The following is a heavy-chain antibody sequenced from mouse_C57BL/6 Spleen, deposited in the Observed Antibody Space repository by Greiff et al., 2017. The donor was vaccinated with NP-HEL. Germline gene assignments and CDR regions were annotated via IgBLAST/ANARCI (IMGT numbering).Heavy chain of an antibody. J-gene: IGHJ2*01. V-gene: IGHV5-9*01. CDR3: ARQGWDYFDY. D-gene: IGHD1-1*02. CDR2: ISGGGGNT. Sequence: EVQLVESGGGLVKPGGSLKLSCAASGFTFSSYTMSWVRQTPEKRLEWVATISGGGGNTYYPDSVKGRFTISRDNAKNTLYLQMSSLRSEDTALYYCARQGWDYFDYWGQGTTLTVSS. CDR1: GFTFSSYT.